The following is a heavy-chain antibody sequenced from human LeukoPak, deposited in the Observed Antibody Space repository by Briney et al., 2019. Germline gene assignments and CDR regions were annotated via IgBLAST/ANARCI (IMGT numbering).Heavy chain of an antibody. Sequence: SETLSLTCTVSGGSIRSYWSWIRQPAGKGLEWIGRIYGSGSTDYNPSLQSRVTMSIDTSKNQFSLNLISVTAADTAVYYCARAQLRRDAFDIWGQGTMVTVSS. CDR1: GGSIRSY. J-gene: IGHJ3*02. CDR3: ARAQLRRDAFDI. D-gene: IGHD1-7*01. V-gene: IGHV4-4*07. CDR2: IYGSGST.